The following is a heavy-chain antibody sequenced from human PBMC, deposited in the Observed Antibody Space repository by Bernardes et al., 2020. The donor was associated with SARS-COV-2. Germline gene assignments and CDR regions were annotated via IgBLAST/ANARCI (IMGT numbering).Heavy chain of an antibody. CDR1: GGSMIGAY. CDR2: IFHDGST. V-gene: IGHV4-59*01. D-gene: IGHD2-2*03. Sequence: LSLTCSVSGGSMIGAYWTWMRHAPEKGLEWIGHIFHDGSTKYNPSLKSRVTLSVDISKNQFSLGLMSVTTADTAVYYCARGLLQGTWMSPNNWFDSWCQGTLVTVSS. CDR3: ARGLLQGTWMSPNNWFDS. J-gene: IGHJ5*01.